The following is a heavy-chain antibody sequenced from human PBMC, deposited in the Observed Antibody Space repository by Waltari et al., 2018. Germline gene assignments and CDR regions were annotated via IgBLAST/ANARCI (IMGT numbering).Heavy chain of an antibody. V-gene: IGHV4-34*01. CDR3: ARGRKDYMDV. CDR1: GGSFRGYY. J-gene: IGHJ6*03. CDR2: INHSGST. Sequence: QVQLQQWGAGLLKPSETLSLTCAVYGGSFRGYYWSWIRQPPGKGLEWIGEINHSGSTNYNPSLKSRVTISVDTSKNQFSLKLSSVTAADTAVYYCARGRKDYMDVWGKGTTVTVSS.